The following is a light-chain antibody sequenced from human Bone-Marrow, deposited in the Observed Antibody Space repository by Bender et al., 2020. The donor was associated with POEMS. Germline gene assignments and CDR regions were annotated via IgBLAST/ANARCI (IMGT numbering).Light chain of an antibody. CDR2: QDN. Sequence: SYELTQPPSVSVSPGQTATITCSGDALPKQYAYWYQQKPGQAPLLVIYQDNERPSGIPGRFSGSNSGNTATLTISRVEAGDEADYYCQVWDGSGDLRVFGGGTKLTVL. J-gene: IGLJ3*02. CDR3: QVWDGSGDLRV. CDR1: ALPKQY. V-gene: IGLV3-25*02.